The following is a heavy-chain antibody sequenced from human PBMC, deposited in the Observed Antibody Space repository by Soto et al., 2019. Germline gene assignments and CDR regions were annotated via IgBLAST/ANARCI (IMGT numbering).Heavy chain of an antibody. CDR3: ARNPGYSGYEYFDY. CDR1: GFTFSSYG. D-gene: IGHD5-12*01. CDR2: IWYDGSNK. Sequence: QVQLVESGGGVVQPGRSLRLSCAASGFTFSSYGMHWVRQAPGKGLEWVAVIWYDGSNKYYADSVKGRFTISRDNSKNTLYLQMNSLRAEDTAGYYCARNPGYSGYEYFDYWGQGTLVTVSS. V-gene: IGHV3-33*01. J-gene: IGHJ4*02.